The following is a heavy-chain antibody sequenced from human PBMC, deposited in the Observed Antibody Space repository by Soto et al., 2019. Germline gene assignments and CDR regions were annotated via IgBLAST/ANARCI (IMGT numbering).Heavy chain of an antibody. Sequence: ASVKVSCKASGYTFTSYGISWVLQAPGQGLEWMGWISAYNGNTNYAQKLQGRVTMTTDTSTSTAYMELRSLRSDDTAVYYCAREVIAAAGTFWNWFDPWGQGTLVTVSS. J-gene: IGHJ5*02. CDR3: AREVIAAAGTFWNWFDP. CDR1: GYTFTSYG. CDR2: ISAYNGNT. V-gene: IGHV1-18*01. D-gene: IGHD6-13*01.